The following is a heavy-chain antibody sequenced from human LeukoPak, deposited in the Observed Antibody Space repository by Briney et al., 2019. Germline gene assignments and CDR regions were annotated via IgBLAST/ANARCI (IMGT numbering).Heavy chain of an antibody. CDR1: GYSFTNYW. CDR2: IYPGDSDT. J-gene: IGHJ4*02. CDR3: ARQYQDYFDY. D-gene: IGHD2-2*01. Sequence: GESLKISCKGSGYSFTNYWIDWVRQMAGKGLGWMVIIYPGDSDTRYSPSFQGQVTISADKSISTAYLQWSSLKASDTAMYYCARQYQDYFDYWGQGTLVTVSS. V-gene: IGHV5-51*01.